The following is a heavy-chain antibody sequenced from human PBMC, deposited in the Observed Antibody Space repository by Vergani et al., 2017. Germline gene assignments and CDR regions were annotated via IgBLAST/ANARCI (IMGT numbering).Heavy chain of an antibody. D-gene: IGHD4-11*01. CDR2: IIPIFGTA. V-gene: IGHV1-69*01. J-gene: IGHJ6*03. CDR3: ARTTVTTSHYYYYYMDV. CDR1: GGTSSSHA. Sequence: QVQLVQSGAEVKKPGSSVKVSCKASGGTSSSHAISWVRQAPGQGLEWMGGIIPIFGTANYAQKFQGRVTITADESTSTAYMELSSLRSEDTAVYYCARTTVTTSHYYYYYMDVWGKGTTVTVSS.